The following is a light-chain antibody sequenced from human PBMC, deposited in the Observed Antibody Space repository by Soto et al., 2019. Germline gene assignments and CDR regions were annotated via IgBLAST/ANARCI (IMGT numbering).Light chain of an antibody. CDR2: GAS. Sequence: EIVMTQSPATLSVSPGERATLSCRASQSVSSNLAWYQQKPGQAPRLLIYGASTRATGITARFSGSGSGTEFTLTISGLRSEDFSVYYCQQYNNWPGYTFGQGTKLEIK. J-gene: IGKJ2*01. CDR3: QQYNNWPGYT. CDR1: QSVSSN. V-gene: IGKV3-15*01.